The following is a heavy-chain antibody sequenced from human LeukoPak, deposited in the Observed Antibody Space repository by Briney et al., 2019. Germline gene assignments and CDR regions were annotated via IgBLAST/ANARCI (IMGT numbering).Heavy chain of an antibody. CDR2: IKSKTDGGTT. D-gene: IGHD2-2*01. J-gene: IGHJ3*02. CDR1: GFTFSNAW. CDR3: TTSYCSSTSCRRYDAFDI. Sequence: GGSLRLSCAASGFTFSNAWMSWVRQAPGKGLEWVGRIKSKTDGGTTDYAAPVKGRFTISGDDSKNTLYLQMNSLKTEDTAVYYCTTSYCSSTSCRRYDAFDIWGQGTMVTVSS. V-gene: IGHV3-15*01.